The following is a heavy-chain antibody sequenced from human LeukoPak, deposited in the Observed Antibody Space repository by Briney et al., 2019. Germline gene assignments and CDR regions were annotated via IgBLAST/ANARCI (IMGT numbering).Heavy chain of an antibody. CDR1: GYTFTSYG. J-gene: IGHJ5*02. D-gene: IGHD4-17*01. V-gene: IGHV1-46*01. Sequence: ASVKVSCKASGYTFTSYGISWVRQAPGQGLEWMGIINPSGGSTSYAQKFQGRVTMTRDTSTSTVYMKLSSLRSEDTAVYYCARDKYGDYVGLNWFDPWGQGTLVTVSS. CDR3: ARDKYGDYVGLNWFDP. CDR2: INPSGGST.